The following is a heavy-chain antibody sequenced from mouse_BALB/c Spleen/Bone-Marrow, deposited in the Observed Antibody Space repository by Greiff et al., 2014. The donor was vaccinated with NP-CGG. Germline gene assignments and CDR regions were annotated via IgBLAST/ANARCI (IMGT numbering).Heavy chain of an antibody. V-gene: IGHV1S132*01. J-gene: IGHJ2*01. CDR2: IFPGTGTT. Sequence: QVQLQQPGAELVKPGASVKLSCKTSGYTFTSYWIQWVKQRPGQGLGWIGEIFPGTGTTYYNEKFKGKATLTIDSSSSTAYMQLSSLAFEDFAVYFCASRDSSGYVPDYWGQGTTLTVSS. D-gene: IGHD3-2*01. CDR1: GYTFTSYW. CDR3: ASRDSSGYVPDY.